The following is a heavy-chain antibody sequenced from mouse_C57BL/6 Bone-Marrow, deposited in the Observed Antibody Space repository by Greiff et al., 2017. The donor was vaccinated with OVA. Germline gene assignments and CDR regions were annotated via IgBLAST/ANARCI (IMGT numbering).Heavy chain of an antibody. CDR1: GFNIKDDY. J-gene: IGHJ3*01. Sequence: VQLQQSGAELVRPGASVKLSCTASGFNIKDDYMHWVKQRPVQGLEWIGWIDPENGDTEYASKFQGKATITADTSSNTAYLQLSSLTSEDTAVYYCTHRQLRLRENAYWGQGTLVTVSA. V-gene: IGHV14-4*01. CDR2: IDPENGDT. D-gene: IGHD3-2*02. CDR3: THRQLRLRENAY.